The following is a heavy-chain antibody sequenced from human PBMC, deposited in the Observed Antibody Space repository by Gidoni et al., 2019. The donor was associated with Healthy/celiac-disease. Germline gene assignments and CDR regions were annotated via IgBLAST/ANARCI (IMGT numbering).Heavy chain of an antibody. CDR2: IYYSGST. Sequence: QVQLQESGPGLVEPSQTLSLTCSVSGCTISRGGYYWSWIRPHPGKGLEWLGYIYYSGSTYYNPTLKSRVTISVDTSKNQFSLMLSSVTAADTAVYYCARGRVITFVGVIVAFDYWGQGTLVTVSS. CDR1: GCTISRGGYY. V-gene: IGHV4-31*03. CDR3: ARGRVITFVGVIVAFDY. D-gene: IGHD3-16*02. J-gene: IGHJ4*02.